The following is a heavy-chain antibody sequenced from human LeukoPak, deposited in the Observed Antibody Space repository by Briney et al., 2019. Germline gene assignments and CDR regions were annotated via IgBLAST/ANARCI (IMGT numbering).Heavy chain of an antibody. D-gene: IGHD5-18*01. CDR1: GGSISSGGHY. CDR3: AGYSYGLTPRDAFDI. V-gene: IGHV4-31*03. CDR2: IYYSGST. Sequence: SETLSLTCTASGGSISSGGHYWSWIRQHPGKGLEWIGYIYYSGSTYYNPSLKSRVTISVDTSKNQFSLKLSSVTAADTAVYYCAGYSYGLTPRDAFDIWGQGTMVTVSS. J-gene: IGHJ3*02.